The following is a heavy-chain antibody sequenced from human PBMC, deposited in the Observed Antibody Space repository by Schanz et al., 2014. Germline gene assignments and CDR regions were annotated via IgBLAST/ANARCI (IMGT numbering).Heavy chain of an antibody. Sequence: QVQLVQSGAELRKPGTSVKVSCKTSGYTFSNDDINWVRQAPGQGLEWMGWISANSGGTNYAQKFQGRVTMTRDTSISTAYMELSRLKSDDTAVYYCARALFGSGHGDVWGQGTTVTVSS. V-gene: IGHV1-2*02. D-gene: IGHD3-10*01. CDR3: ARALFGSGHGDV. CDR1: GYTFSNDD. CDR2: ISANSGGT. J-gene: IGHJ6*02.